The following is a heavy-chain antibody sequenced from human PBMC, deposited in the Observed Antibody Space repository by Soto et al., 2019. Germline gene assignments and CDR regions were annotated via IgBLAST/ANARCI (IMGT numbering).Heavy chain of an antibody. CDR3: SRDVSPGTSSVYFDAFDI. CDR2: IRKDGSKT. D-gene: IGHD6-13*01. Sequence: EVRLVESGGGLVQPGGSLRLSCAASGFTFSSDWMTWVRQAPGKGLEWVANIRKDGSKTSYLDSVRGRFTISRDNAQSSLYLTLDSLRAEDTALYYCSRDVSPGTSSVYFDAFDIWGQGTMVTVSS. V-gene: IGHV3-7*05. J-gene: IGHJ3*02. CDR1: GFTFSSDW.